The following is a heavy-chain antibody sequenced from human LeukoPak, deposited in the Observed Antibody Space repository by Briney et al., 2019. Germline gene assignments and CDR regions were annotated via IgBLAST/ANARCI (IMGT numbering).Heavy chain of an antibody. J-gene: IGHJ3*02. V-gene: IGHV4-59*01. CDR1: GGSISSYY. CDR3: ARVWVGATYVMPWAFDI. Sequence: KPSETLSLTCTVSGGSISSYYWSWIRQPPGKGLEWIGYIYYSGSTNYNPSLKSRVTISVDTPKNQFSLKLSSVTAADTAVYYCARVWVGATYVMPWAFDIWGQGTMVTVSS. CDR2: IYYSGST. D-gene: IGHD1-26*01.